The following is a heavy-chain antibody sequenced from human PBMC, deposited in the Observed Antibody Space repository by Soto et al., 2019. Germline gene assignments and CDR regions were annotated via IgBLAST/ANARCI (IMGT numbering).Heavy chain of an antibody. D-gene: IGHD6-13*01. CDR1: GYTFTSYA. CDR2: INASNGNT. Sequence: GASVKVSCKASGYTFTSYAMHWVRQAPGQRLEWMGLINASNGNTKYSQKFQGRVTMTRDTSTSTVYMELSSLRSEDTAVYYCASPIAAATTRGEYFQHWGQGTLVTVSS. CDR3: ASPIAAATTRGEYFQH. V-gene: IGHV1-3*01. J-gene: IGHJ1*01.